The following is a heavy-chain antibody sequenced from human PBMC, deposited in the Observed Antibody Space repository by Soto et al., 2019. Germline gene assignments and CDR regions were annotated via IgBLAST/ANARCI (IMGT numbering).Heavy chain of an antibody. Sequence: SGPTLVNPTETLTLTCTFSGFSLTSPGMCVSWIRQSPGKALEWLALIERDDDDKYYSTSLKTRLTISKDTSKNQVVLTMANMEPADTATYYCARSIRGPRRFNGMDVWGQGTTVTVSS. V-gene: IGHV2-70*13. CDR1: GFSLTSPGMC. D-gene: IGHD1-20*01. CDR2: IERDDDDK. CDR3: ARSIRGPRRFNGMDV. J-gene: IGHJ6*02.